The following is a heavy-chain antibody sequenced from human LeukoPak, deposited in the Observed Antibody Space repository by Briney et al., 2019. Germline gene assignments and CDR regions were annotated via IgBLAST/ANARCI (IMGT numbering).Heavy chain of an antibody. CDR1: GFTFSHYA. D-gene: IGHD1-7*01. CDR3: AKDAIPRNSMWDYFDY. Sequence: GGSLRLSCVGSGFTFSHYAMTWVRQAPGKGLEWVSGTGNRGDDTYYADSVKGRFTISGDNSKDTLFLQMNSLRAEDTAVYYCAKDAIPRNSMWDYFDYLGQGTLVTVSS. CDR2: TGNRGDDT. J-gene: IGHJ4*02. V-gene: IGHV3-23*01.